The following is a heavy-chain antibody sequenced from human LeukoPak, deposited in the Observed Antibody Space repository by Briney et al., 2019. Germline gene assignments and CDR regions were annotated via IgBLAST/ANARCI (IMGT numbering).Heavy chain of an antibody. J-gene: IGHJ5*02. D-gene: IGHD5-24*01. CDR1: GDSISSYS. CDR3: ARHTSMATRTNWFDP. Sequence: SETLSLTCSVSGDSISSYSWSWIRQPPGKGLEWIGYIHYSESTTYNPSLKSRVTISADPSKHQLSLSLSSVTAADTAVYYCARHTSMATRTNWFDPWGQGTLVTVSS. CDR2: IHYSEST. V-gene: IGHV4-59*08.